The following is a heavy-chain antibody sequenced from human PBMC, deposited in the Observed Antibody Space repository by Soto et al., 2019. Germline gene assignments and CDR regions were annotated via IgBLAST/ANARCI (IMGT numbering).Heavy chain of an antibody. Sequence: ASVKVSCKASGYTFTSYGISWVRQAPGQGLEWMGWISAYNGNTNYAQKLQGRVTMTTDTSTSTAYMELRSLRSDDTAVYYCARDVVVVADINWFDPWGQGTLVTVSS. CDR3: ARDVVVVADINWFDP. D-gene: IGHD2-15*01. CDR2: ISAYNGNT. V-gene: IGHV1-18*01. CDR1: GYTFTSYG. J-gene: IGHJ5*02.